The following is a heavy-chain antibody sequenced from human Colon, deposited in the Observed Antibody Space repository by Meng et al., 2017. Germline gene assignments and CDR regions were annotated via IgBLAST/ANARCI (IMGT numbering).Heavy chain of an antibody. CDR1: GYSFTAHY. CDR2: IIPNSGVT. D-gene: IGHD1/OR15-1a*01. V-gene: IGHV1-2*06. J-gene: IGHJ4*02. CDR3: ARDGQKWNNDY. Sequence: VQRVESGAKVKGPGASVKVSCQASGYSFTAHYINWVRQAPGQGLEWMGRIIPNSGVTIYAQKFQGRVTMTRDMSINAAFMELKGLRSDDTAVYYCARDGQKWNNDYWGQGTLVTVSS.